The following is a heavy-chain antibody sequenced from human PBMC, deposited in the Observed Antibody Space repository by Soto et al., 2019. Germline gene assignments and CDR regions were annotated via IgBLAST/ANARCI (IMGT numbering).Heavy chain of an antibody. V-gene: IGHV3-21*01. CDR3: ARDCSGATCFPGMDV. CDR2: ISGSGYI. D-gene: IGHD2-15*01. CDR1: GFSLNDYT. Sequence: GGSLRLSCAASGFSLNDYTLNWVRRAPGKGLEWVSSISGSGYISYADSLRGRVTIPRDNAKKSLYLQIISLRAEDAAVYYCARDCSGATCFPGMDVWGLGTTVTVSS. J-gene: IGHJ6*02.